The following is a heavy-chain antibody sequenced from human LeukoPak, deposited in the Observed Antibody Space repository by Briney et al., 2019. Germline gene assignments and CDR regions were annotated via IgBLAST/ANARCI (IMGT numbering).Heavy chain of an antibody. J-gene: IGHJ6*02. CDR1: GFTFSSYG. CDR3: AKDGMNTPPKRYYYYGMDV. CDR2: ISYDGSNK. V-gene: IGHV3-30*18. D-gene: IGHD1-26*01. Sequence: PGGSLRLSCAASGFTFSSYGMHWVRQAPGKGLEWVAVISYDGSNKYYADSVKGRFTISRDNSKNTLYLQMNSLRAEDMAVYYCAKDGMNTPPKRYYYYGMDVWGQGTTVTVSS.